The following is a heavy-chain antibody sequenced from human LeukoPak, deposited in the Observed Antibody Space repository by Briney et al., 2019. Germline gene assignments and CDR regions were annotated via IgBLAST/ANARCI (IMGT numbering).Heavy chain of an antibody. V-gene: IGHV4-30-4*08. CDR1: GGSINTANYY. CDR3: ARDRYGDFEDY. J-gene: IGHJ4*02. Sequence: SETLSLTCNVSGGSINTANYYWTRIRQPPGKGLEWIGYISYSGTPYYNSSLNSRVTISLDTSKNQFSLILNSVTAADTAMYYCARDRYGDFEDYWGQGTLVTVSS. CDR2: ISYSGTP. D-gene: IGHD4-17*01.